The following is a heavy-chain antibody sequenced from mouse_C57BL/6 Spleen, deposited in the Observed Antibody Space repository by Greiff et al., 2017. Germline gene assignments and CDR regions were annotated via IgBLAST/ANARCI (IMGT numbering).Heavy chain of an antibody. D-gene: IGHD2-3*01. V-gene: IGHV5-17*01. CDR2: ISSGSSTI. Sequence: EVKLMESGGGLVKPGGSLKLSCAASGFTFSDYGMHWVRQAPEKGLEWVAYISSGSSTIYYADTVKGRFTISRDNAKNTLFLQMTSLRSEDTAMYYCARDYDGYLWAMDYGGQGTSVTVSS. J-gene: IGHJ4*01. CDR1: GFTFSDYG. CDR3: ARDYDGYLWAMDY.